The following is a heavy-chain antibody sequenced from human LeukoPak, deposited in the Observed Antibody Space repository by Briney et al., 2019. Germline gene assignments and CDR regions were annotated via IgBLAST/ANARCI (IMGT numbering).Heavy chain of an antibody. CDR1: RGTFSSYA. J-gene: IGHJ4*02. D-gene: IGHD3-10*01. CDR2: IIPIFGTA. V-gene: IGHV1-69*05. Sequence: GASVKVSCNASRGTFSSYATSWVRQAPGQGLEWMGGIIPIFGTANYAQKFQGRVTITTDESTSTAYMELSSLRSEDTAVYYCARETLWKDGSGSYMTYWGQGTLVTVSS. CDR3: ARETLWKDGSGSYMTY.